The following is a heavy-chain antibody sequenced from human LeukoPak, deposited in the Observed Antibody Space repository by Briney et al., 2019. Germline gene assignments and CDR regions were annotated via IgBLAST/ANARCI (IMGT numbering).Heavy chain of an antibody. V-gene: IGHV3-21*01. CDR1: GFTFSSYS. CDR2: ISSSSSYI. CDR3: ARDREWGAFDI. D-gene: IGHD1-26*01. Sequence: GGSLRLSCAASGFTFSSYSMNWVRQAPGKGLEWVSSISSSSSYIYYADSVKGRFTISRDNAKNSLYLQMNSLRAEDTAVYYCARDREWGAFDIWGQGTMVTVSS. J-gene: IGHJ3*02.